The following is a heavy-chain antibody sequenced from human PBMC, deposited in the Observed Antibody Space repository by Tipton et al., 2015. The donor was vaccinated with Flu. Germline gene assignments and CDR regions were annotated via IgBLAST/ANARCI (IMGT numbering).Heavy chain of an antibody. CDR3: ARGYASSGWYMPYYFDY. CDR2: IYSGGST. D-gene: IGHD6-19*01. J-gene: IGHJ4*02. V-gene: IGHV3-53*01. CDR1: GFTVSSNY. Sequence: AVSGFTVSSNYMSWVRQAPGKGLEWVSVIYSGGSTYYADSVKGRFTISRDNSKNTLYLQMNSLRAEDTAVYYCARGYASSGWYMPYYFDYWGQGTLVTVSS.